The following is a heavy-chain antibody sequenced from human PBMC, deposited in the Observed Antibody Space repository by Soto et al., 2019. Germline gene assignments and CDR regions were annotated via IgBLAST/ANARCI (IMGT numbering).Heavy chain of an antibody. CDR3: ARRKGQWLVYNWFDP. V-gene: IGHV4-34*01. D-gene: IGHD6-19*01. Sequence: PSETLSLTCAVYGGSFSGYYWSWIRQPPGKGLEWIGEINHSGSTNYNPSLKSRVTISVDTSKNQFPLKLSSVTAADTAVYYCARRKGQWLVYNWFDPWGQGTLVTVSS. CDR2: INHSGST. CDR1: GGSFSGYY. J-gene: IGHJ5*02.